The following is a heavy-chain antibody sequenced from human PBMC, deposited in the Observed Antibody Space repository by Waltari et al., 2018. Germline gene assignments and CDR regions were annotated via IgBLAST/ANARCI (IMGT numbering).Heavy chain of an antibody. V-gene: IGHV4-34*01. CDR1: GGSFSGYY. D-gene: IGHD6-19*01. J-gene: IGHJ5*02. CDR3: ARGQYSSGWYRAYRWFDP. CDR2: INHSGST. Sequence: QVQLQQWGAGLLKPSETLSLTCAVYGGSFSGYYWSWIRQPPGKGLEWIGEINHSGSTNYTPSLKIRVTISVDTSKNQFSLKLSSVTAADTAVYYCARGQYSSGWYRAYRWFDPWGQGTLVTVSS.